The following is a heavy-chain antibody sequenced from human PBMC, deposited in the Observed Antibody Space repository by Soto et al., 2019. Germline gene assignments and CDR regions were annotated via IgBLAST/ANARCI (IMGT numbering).Heavy chain of an antibody. V-gene: IGHV4-30-2*01. CDR3: ASFLEGFDY. Sequence: SETLSLTCAFSGCSISRGGYSWSWIRQPPGKGLERIGHIYHSGPTDHNPSLKGRVTILVDKSNNQFSLRLTSVTAADPAVYFCASFLEGFDYWGPGILVTVSS. CDR2: IYHSGPT. J-gene: IGHJ4*02. CDR1: GCSISRGGYS.